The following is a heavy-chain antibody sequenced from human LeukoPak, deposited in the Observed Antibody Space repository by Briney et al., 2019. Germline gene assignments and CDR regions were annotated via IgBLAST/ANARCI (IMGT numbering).Heavy chain of an antibody. J-gene: IGHJ6*03. CDR1: GYTFTSYG. D-gene: IGHD3-3*01. CDR2: ISAYNGNT. CDR3: ARYYYDFWSGYGQVAATNYYYYMDV. V-gene: IGHV1-18*01. Sequence: ASVKVSCKASGYTFTSYGISWVRQAPGQGLEWMGWISAYNGNTNYAQKLQGRVTMTTDTSTSTAYMELRSLRSDDTALYYCARYYYDFWSGYGQVAATNYYYYMDVWGKGTTVTVSS.